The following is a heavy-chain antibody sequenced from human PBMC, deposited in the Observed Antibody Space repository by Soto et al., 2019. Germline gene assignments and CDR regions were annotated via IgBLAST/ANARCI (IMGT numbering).Heavy chain of an antibody. Sequence: GGSLRLSCAASGFTFSGSAMHWVRQASGKGLEWVGRIRSKANSYATAYAASVKGRFTISRDDSKNTAYLQMNSLKTEDTAVYYCTSPGVWSGYDYFAFDIWGQGTMVTVS. J-gene: IGHJ3*02. D-gene: IGHD5-12*01. V-gene: IGHV3-73*01. CDR2: IRSKANSYAT. CDR1: GFTFSGSA. CDR3: TSPGVWSGYDYFAFDI.